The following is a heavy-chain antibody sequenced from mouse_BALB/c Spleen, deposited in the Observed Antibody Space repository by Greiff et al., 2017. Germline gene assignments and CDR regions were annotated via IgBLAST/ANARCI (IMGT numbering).Heavy chain of an antibody. V-gene: IGHV3-5*02. D-gene: IGHD2-2*01. CDR3: AGGYYYAMDY. CDR2: RYYSGTI. J-gene: IGHJ4*01. CDR1: GISITTGNYR. Sequence: EVQRVESGPGLVKPSQTVSLTCTVTGISITTGNYRWSWIRQFPGNKLEWIGYRYYSGTITYNPSLTSRTTITRDTSKNQFFLEMNSLTAEDTATYYCAGGYYYAMDYWGQGTSVTVSS.